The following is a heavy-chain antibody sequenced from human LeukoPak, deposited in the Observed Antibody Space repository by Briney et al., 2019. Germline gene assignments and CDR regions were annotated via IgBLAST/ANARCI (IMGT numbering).Heavy chain of an antibody. CDR1: GFTFSSYA. V-gene: IGHV3-33*08. CDR3: ARGPGITAAGTFTSFFDY. J-gene: IGHJ4*02. Sequence: PGGSLRLSCAASGFTFSSYAMHWVRQAPGKGLEWVAIIWYDGSNKYYADSVKGRFIISRDNSKNTLYLQMNSLRAEDTAVYYCARGPGITAAGTFTSFFDYWGQGTLVTVSS. CDR2: IWYDGSNK. D-gene: IGHD6-13*01.